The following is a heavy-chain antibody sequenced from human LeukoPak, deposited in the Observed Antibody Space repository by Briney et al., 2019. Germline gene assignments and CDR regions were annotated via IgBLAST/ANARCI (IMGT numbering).Heavy chain of an antibody. J-gene: IGHJ3*02. CDR3: ASRLYGESAFDI. Sequence: GGSLRLSCAASGFTFSSYAMSWFRPAPGKGLEWVSAISRSGDTTYYADSVKRRFTISRDNSKNMLYLQMNSLRAEDTAVYYCASRLYGESAFDIWGQGTMVTISS. CDR2: ISRSGDTT. V-gene: IGHV3-23*01. D-gene: IGHD4-17*01. CDR1: GFTFSSYA.